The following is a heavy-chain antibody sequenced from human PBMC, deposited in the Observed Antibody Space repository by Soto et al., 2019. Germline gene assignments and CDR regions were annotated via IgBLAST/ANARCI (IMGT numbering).Heavy chain of an antibody. Sequence: SGPTLVNPTQTLTLTCTFSGFSLSTSGVGVGWIRQPPGKALEWLALIYWNDDKRYSPSLKSRLTITKDTSKNQVVLTMTNMDPVDTATYYCAHRRGDSSGYHYVYYFDYWGQGTLVTVSS. J-gene: IGHJ4*02. CDR3: AHRRGDSSGYHYVYYFDY. D-gene: IGHD3-22*01. V-gene: IGHV2-5*01. CDR2: IYWNDDK. CDR1: GFSLSTSGVG.